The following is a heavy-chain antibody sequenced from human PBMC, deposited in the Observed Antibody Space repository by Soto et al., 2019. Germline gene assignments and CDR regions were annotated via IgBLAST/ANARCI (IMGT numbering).Heavy chain of an antibody. CDR1: GFTFSSYA. V-gene: IGHV3-23*01. J-gene: IGHJ4*02. Sequence: GGSLRLSCAASGFTFSSYAMSWVRQAPGKGLEWVSAISGSGGSTYYADSVKGRSTISRDNSKNTLCLQMNSLRAEDTAVYYCAKGGQWLVIDYWGQGTLVTVSS. D-gene: IGHD6-19*01. CDR2: ISGSGGST. CDR3: AKGGQWLVIDY.